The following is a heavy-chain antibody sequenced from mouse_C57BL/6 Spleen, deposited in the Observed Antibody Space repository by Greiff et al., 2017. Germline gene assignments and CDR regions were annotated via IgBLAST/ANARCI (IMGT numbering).Heavy chain of an antibody. Sequence: VKLQESGPGLVAPSQSLSITCTVPGFSLTSYAISWVRRPLGKGLEWPGVIWTGGGTNSNSALKSRLSISKDNSKSQVFLKMNSLETDDTARYYCARNGRSDQLRLRNAMGYWGQGRSVTAYS. CDR3: ARNGRSDQLRLRNAMGY. CDR2: IWTGGGT. J-gene: IGHJ4*01. D-gene: IGHD3-2*02. CDR1: GFSLTSYA. V-gene: IGHV2-9-1*01.